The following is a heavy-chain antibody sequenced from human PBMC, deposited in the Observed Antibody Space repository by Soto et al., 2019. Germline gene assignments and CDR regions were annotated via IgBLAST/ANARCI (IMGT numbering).Heavy chain of an antibody. J-gene: IGHJ6*02. Sequence: PSQTLSLTCVIPGDSVSSNSVAWNWIRQSPSRGLEWLGRTSYRSRSYNNYAVSVRSRISIKSDTSRNQFSLQLKSVTPEDTAVYYCARAPVYYDKDSGMDVWGRGTTVTVSS. V-gene: IGHV6-1*01. CDR1: GDSVSSNSVA. CDR2: TSYRSRSYN. D-gene: IGHD3-16*01. CDR3: ARAPVYYDKDSGMDV.